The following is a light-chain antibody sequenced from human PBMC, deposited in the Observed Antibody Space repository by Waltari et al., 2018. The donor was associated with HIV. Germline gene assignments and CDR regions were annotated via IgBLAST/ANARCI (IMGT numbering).Light chain of an antibody. CDR2: GHG. J-gene: IGLJ3*02. CDR3: AAWDDSLNGVV. CDR1: SSKIGSNP. Sequence: QSVLTQPPSASGTPGQRVTIACVASSSKIGSNPVNWYQHLPGTAPKLLIYGHGPPTSGLSHRLSPSRSGTSSSLAISRLQSADQADYYCAAWDDSLNGVVFGGGTKLTVL. V-gene: IGLV1-44*01.